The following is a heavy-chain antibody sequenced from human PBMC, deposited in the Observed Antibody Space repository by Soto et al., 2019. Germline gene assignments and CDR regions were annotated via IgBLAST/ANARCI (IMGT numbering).Heavy chain of an antibody. CDR3: ARRHYYGSD. D-gene: IGHD3-10*01. J-gene: IGHJ4*02. Sequence: EVQLVESGGGLVQPGGSLRLSCAASGFTVSSNYMSWVRQAPGKGLECVSILYSSGNTDYADSVKGRFTIFRDSSKNTRYLQMNSLRDEDTAVYYCARRHYYGSDWGQGTLVTVSS. V-gene: IGHV3-66*04. CDR1: GFTVSSNY. CDR2: LYSSGNT.